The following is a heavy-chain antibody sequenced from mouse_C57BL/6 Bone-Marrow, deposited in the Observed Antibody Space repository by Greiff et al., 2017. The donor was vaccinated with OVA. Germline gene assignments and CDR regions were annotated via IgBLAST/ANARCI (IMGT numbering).Heavy chain of an antibody. CDR1: GYTFTNYW. Sequence: VQLQQSGAELVRPGTSVKMSCKASGYTFTNYWIGWAKQRPGHGLEWIGDIYPGGGYTNYNEKFKGKATLTADKSSSTAYMQFSSLTSEDSAIYYRASYDGYYAMDYWGQGTSVTVSS. J-gene: IGHJ4*01. CDR2: IYPGGGYT. D-gene: IGHD2-3*01. CDR3: ASYDGYYAMDY. V-gene: IGHV1-63*01.